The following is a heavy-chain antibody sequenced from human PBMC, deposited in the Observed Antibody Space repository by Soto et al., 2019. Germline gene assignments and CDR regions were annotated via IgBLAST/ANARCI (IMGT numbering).Heavy chain of an antibody. CDR3: ARLTEGCGGDCHQGAFDI. CDR1: GGTFSSYA. CDR2: ISPSFGTA. Sequence: GASVKVSRKASGGTFSSYAISWVRQAPGQGLEWMGGISPSFGTAYYAQKFQGRFTITADESTSTAYMELSSLRSEDTAVYYCARLTEGCGGDCHQGAFDIWGQGTMVTVSS. J-gene: IGHJ3*02. V-gene: IGHV1-69*13. D-gene: IGHD2-21*02.